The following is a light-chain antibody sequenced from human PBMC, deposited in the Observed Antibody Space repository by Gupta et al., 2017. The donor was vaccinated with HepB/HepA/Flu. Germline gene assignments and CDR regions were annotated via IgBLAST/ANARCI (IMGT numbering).Light chain of an antibody. CDR2: RND. CDR1: SSNIGKDY. Sequence: QSVLTPPSPVSGTPGQRVTISCSGSSSNIGKDYVYWYQQLPGTAPKLLMYRNDQRPSGVPDRFSGSKSGTSASLAISGLRSEDDGDYYCAAWDATLSGPVFGGGTTLTVL. J-gene: IGLJ3*02. V-gene: IGLV1-47*01. CDR3: AAWDATLSGPV.